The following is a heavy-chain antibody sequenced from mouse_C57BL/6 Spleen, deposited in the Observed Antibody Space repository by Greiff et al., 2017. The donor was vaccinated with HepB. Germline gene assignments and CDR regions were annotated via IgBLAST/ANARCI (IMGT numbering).Heavy chain of an antibody. D-gene: IGHD2-1*01. Sequence: QVQLQQPGAELVRPGSSVKLSCKASGYTFTSYWMHWVKQRPIQGLEWIGNINPSDSDTHYNQKFKDKATLTVDKSSSTAYMQLSSLTSEDYAVYYCARAPIYYGNFYWYFDVWGTGTTVTVSS. CDR1: GYTFTSYW. V-gene: IGHV1-52*01. CDR3: ARAPIYYGNFYWYFDV. CDR2: INPSDSDT. J-gene: IGHJ1*03.